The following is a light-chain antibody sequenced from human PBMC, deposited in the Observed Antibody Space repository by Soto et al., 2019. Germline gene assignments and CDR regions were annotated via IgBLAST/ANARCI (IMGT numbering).Light chain of an antibody. CDR1: QSISDT. J-gene: IGKJ1*01. Sequence: EIVMTQSPATLSVSPGGRATLSCRASQSISDTLAWYQQKPGQAPRLLIYGVSTRATGFPARFSGSGSGTDFTLTISSLQSEDFAVYYCQQYDNWPWTFGQGTKVEIK. CDR3: QQYDNWPWT. CDR2: GVS. V-gene: IGKV3-15*01.